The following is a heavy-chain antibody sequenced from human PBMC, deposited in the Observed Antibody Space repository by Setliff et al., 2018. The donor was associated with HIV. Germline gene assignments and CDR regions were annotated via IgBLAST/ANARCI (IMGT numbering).Heavy chain of an antibody. V-gene: IGHV1-2*02. Sequence: RASVKVSCKASGYIFTVYLMHWVRQAPGQGLEWMGWISTEFGVASHTPKMEGRLTVDADKSRTTIYMVLSNLRFDDTAVYYCGRSGGWWGHSNPHPFYYYMDVWGKGTSVTVSS. CDR3: GRSGGWWGHSNPHPFYYYMDV. CDR2: ISTEFGVA. D-gene: IGHD2-15*01. CDR1: GYIFTVYL. J-gene: IGHJ6*03.